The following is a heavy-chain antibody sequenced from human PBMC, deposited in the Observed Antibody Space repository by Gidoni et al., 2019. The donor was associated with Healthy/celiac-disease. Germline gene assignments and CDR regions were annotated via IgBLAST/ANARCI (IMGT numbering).Heavy chain of an antibody. Sequence: QVQLVESGGGVVQPGRSLRLSCAASGFTFSSYGMHWVRQAPGKGLEWVAVISYDGSNKYYAESVKGRFTISRDNSKNTLYLQMNSRRAEDTAVYYCAKDGGSLYYYYMDVWGKGTTVTVSS. D-gene: IGHD1-26*01. J-gene: IGHJ6*03. CDR1: GFTFSSYG. CDR3: AKDGGSLYYYYMDV. CDR2: ISYDGSNK. V-gene: IGHV3-30*18.